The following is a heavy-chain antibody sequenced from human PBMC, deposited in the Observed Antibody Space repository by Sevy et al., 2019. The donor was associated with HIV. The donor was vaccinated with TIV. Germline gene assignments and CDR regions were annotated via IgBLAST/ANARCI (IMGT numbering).Heavy chain of an antibody. Sequence: SETLSLTCTVSGGSISSYYWSWIRQPPGKGLEWIGYIYYSGSTKYNPSLKSRVTISVDTSKNQFSLKLSSVTAADTAVYDGARVNLVATMWRGWFDPWGQGTLVTVSS. CDR1: GGSISSYY. CDR2: IYYSGST. J-gene: IGHJ5*02. V-gene: IGHV4-59*01. D-gene: IGHD5-12*01. CDR3: ARVNLVATMWRGWFDP.